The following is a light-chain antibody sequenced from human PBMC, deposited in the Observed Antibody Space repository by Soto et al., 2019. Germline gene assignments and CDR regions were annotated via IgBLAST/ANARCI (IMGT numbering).Light chain of an antibody. Sequence: QSVLAQPASVSGSPGQSITISCTGSSRDVGRYNLVSWYQQYPGKAPKLMIYEDTQRPSGVSNRFSGSKSGNTASLTISGLQADDEADYYCCSYAGSSIYLVFGGGTKLTVL. CDR3: CSYAGSSIYLV. CDR2: EDT. CDR1: SRDVGRYNL. V-gene: IGLV2-23*01. J-gene: IGLJ2*01.